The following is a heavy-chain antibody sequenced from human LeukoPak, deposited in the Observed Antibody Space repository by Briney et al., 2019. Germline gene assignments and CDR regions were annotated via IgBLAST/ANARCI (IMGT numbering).Heavy chain of an antibody. CDR1: GFTFSSYA. J-gene: IGHJ5*02. D-gene: IGHD7-27*01. CDR2: ISSNGGST. V-gene: IGHV3-64D*06. Sequence: PGGSLRLSCAASGFTFSSYAMHWVRQAPGKGLEYVSAISSNGGSTSYANSVKGRFTISRDNSKNTLYLQMSSLRAEDTAVYYCVKTTGEPGGWFDPWGQGTLVTVSS. CDR3: VKTTGEPGGWFDP.